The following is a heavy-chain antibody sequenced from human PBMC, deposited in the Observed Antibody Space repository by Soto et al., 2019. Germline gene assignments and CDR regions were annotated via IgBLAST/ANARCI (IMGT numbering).Heavy chain of an antibody. Sequence: ASVKVSCKASGSTFSNYTIRWVRPAPGQGPEWMGRIIPVLGIANYAQKFQGRVTITADKSTSTAYMELSSLRSEDTAVYYCARDQSGSGNDVHFGWFDPWGQGTLVTVSA. CDR2: IIPVLGIA. CDR3: ARDQSGSGNDVHFGWFDP. CDR1: GSTFSNYT. D-gene: IGHD3-10*01. J-gene: IGHJ5*02. V-gene: IGHV1-69*04.